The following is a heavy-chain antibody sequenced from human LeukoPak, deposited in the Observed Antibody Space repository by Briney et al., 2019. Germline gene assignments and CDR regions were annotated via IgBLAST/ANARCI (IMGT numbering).Heavy chain of an antibody. D-gene: IGHD3-3*01. CDR3: ARVRFLEWLEGYRFDP. Sequence: ASVKVSCKASGYTFTGYYMHWVRQAPGQGLEWMGWINPNSGGTNYAQKFQGRVTTTRDTSISTAYMELSRLRSDDTAVYYCARVRFLEWLEGYRFDPWGQGTLVTVSS. CDR2: INPNSGGT. V-gene: IGHV1-2*02. J-gene: IGHJ5*02. CDR1: GYTFTGYY.